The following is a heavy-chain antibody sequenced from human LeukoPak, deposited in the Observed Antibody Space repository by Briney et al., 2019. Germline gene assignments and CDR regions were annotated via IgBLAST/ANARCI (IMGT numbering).Heavy chain of an antibody. D-gene: IGHD3-22*01. Sequence: GGSLRLSCAASGFTFDDYGMSWVRQAPGKGLEWVSGINWNGGSTGYADSVKGRFTISRDNAKNSLYPQMNSLRAEDTALYYCARGGSYYDSSGSLDYWGQGTLVTVSS. CDR2: INWNGGST. CDR1: GFTFDDYG. V-gene: IGHV3-20*04. CDR3: ARGGSYYDSSGSLDY. J-gene: IGHJ4*02.